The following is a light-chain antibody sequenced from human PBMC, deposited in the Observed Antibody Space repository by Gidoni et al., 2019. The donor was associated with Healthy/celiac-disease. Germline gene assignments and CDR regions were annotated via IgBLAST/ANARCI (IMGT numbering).Light chain of an antibody. J-gene: IGKJ2*01. V-gene: IGKV3-15*01. CDR2: GAS. CDR1: QSVSSN. CDR3: QQYNNWPMYT. Sequence: IVITQSPATLSVSPGERATLSCRASQSVSSNLAWYQQKPGQAPRLLIYGASTRATGIPARFSGSGSGTEFTLTISSLQSEDFAVYDCQQYNNWPMYTFXQXTKLXIK.